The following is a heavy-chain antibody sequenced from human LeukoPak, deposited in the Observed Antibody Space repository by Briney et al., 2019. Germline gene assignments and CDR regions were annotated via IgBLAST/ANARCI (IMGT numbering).Heavy chain of an antibody. CDR3: ARVGCSGGSCEFDY. D-gene: IGHD2-15*01. CDR2: INHSGST. CDR1: GGSFSGYY. V-gene: IGHV4-34*01. J-gene: IGHJ4*02. Sequence: SETLSLTCAVYGGSFSGYYWSWIRQPPGKGLEWIGEINHSGSTNYNPSLKRRVTISADTSKNQFSLKLSSVTAADTAVYYCARVGCSGGSCEFDYWGQGTLVTVSS.